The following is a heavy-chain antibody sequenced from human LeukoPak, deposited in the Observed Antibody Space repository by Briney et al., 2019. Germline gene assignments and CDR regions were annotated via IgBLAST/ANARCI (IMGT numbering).Heavy chain of an antibody. V-gene: IGHV1-69*04. J-gene: IGHJ3*02. Sequence: SVKVSCKASGGTFSSYAISWVRQAPGQGLGWMGRIIPILGIANYAQKFQGRVTITADKSTSTAYMELSSLRSEDTAVYYCARSGYSYGQGAFDIWGQGTMVTVSS. CDR3: ARSGYSYGQGAFDI. CDR2: IIPILGIA. D-gene: IGHD5-18*01. CDR1: GGTFSSYA.